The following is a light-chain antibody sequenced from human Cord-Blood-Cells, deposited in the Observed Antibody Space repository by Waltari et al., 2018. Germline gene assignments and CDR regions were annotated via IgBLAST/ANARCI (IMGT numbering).Light chain of an antibody. CDR1: SSDVGGYIY. V-gene: IGLV2-14*01. CDR2: DVS. Sequence: QSALTQPASVSGSPGQSLTIYCTGTSSDVGGYIYVSWYQQHPGKAPKLMIYDVSNRPSGVSNRFSGSKSGNTASLTISGLQAEDEADYYCSSYTSSSVVFGGGTKLTVL. J-gene: IGLJ2*01. CDR3: SSYTSSSVV.